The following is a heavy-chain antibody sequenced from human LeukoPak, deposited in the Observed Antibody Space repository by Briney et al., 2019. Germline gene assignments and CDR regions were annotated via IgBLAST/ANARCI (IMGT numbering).Heavy chain of an antibody. Sequence: SETLSLXCTVSGGSISSYYWSWIRQPAGKGLEWIGRIYTSGSTNYNPSLKSRVTMSVDTSKNQFSLKLSSVTAADTAVYYCARVASGLPSSYWFDPWGQGTLVTVSS. J-gene: IGHJ5*02. V-gene: IGHV4-4*07. CDR3: ARVASGLPSSYWFDP. CDR2: IYTSGST. CDR1: GGSISSYY. D-gene: IGHD3-10*01.